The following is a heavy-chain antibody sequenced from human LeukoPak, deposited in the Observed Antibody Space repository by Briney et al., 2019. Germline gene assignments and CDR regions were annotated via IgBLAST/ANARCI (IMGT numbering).Heavy chain of an antibody. D-gene: IGHD3-10*01. J-gene: IGHJ4*02. CDR3: ARARITMVRGVPRTYYFDY. CDR2: INHSGST. CDR1: GGSFSGYY. V-gene: IGHV4-34*01. Sequence: SETLSLTCAVYGGSFSGYYWRWIRQPPGKGLEWIGEINHSGSTNYNPSLKSRVTISVDTSKNQFSLKLSSVTAADTAVYYCARARITMVRGVPRTYYFDYWGQGTLVTVSS.